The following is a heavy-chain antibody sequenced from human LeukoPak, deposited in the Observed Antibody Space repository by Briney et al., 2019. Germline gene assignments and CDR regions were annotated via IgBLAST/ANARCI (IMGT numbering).Heavy chain of an antibody. D-gene: IGHD2/OR15-2a*01. V-gene: IGHV1-2*02. CDR2: INPNSGGT. CDR3: AKDGGGDCSSTTCYEEVNWFDP. J-gene: IGHJ5*02. CDR1: GNTFTGYY. Sequence: ASVKVSCKASGNTFTGYYMHRVRQAPGQGLEWMGWINPNSGGTNYAQKFQGRVTKTRDTSINTAYMELSSLRSDDTAVYYCAKDGGGDCSSTTCYEEVNWFDPWGQGTLVTVSS.